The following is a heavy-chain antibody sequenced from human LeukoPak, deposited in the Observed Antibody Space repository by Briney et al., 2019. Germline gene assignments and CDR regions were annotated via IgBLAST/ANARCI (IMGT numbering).Heavy chain of an antibody. V-gene: IGHV3-30*03. J-gene: IGHJ3*02. CDR1: GFTFSNYG. CDR3: ARVHGSLRVTDAFDI. D-gene: IGHD5-18*01. Sequence: PGGSLRLSCAASGFTFSNYGMHWVRQAPGKGLEWVAVISYDGSNKYYADSVRDRFTISRDHSKNTLYLQMNGLIAEDTAVYYCARVHGSLRVTDAFDIWGQGTMVTVS. CDR2: ISYDGSNK.